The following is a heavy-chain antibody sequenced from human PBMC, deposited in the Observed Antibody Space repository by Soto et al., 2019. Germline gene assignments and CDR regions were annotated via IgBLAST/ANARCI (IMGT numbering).Heavy chain of an antibody. V-gene: IGHV3-13*01. CDR2: IGTAGDT. Sequence: GGSLRLSCAASGFTFSSYDMHWVRQATGKGLEWVSAIGTAGDTYYPGSVKGRFTISRENAKNSLYLQMNSLRAGDTAVYYCARGLRGYSGYDFWNLDYWGQGTLVTVSS. D-gene: IGHD5-12*01. CDR3: ARGLRGYSGYDFWNLDY. J-gene: IGHJ4*02. CDR1: GFTFSSYD.